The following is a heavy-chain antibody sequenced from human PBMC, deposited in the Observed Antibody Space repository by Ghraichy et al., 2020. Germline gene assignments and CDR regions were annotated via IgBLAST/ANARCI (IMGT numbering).Heavy chain of an antibody. Sequence: GESLNISCAAPGFTFSNCWMHWVRQAPGKGLEWVANIKEDESEKNVLGSVKGRFTISRDNAKTSLFLQMNSLRAEDTAVYYCSTTLDTGSQYRAFEIWGQGTMVTVSS. CDR3: STTLDTGSQYRAFEI. D-gene: IGHD1-26*01. V-gene: IGHV3-7*01. J-gene: IGHJ3*02. CDR2: IKEDESEK. CDR1: GFTFSNCW.